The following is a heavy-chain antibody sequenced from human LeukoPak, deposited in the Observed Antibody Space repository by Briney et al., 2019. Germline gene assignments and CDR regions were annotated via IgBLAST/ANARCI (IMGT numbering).Heavy chain of an antibody. CDR1: GFTVSSNY. D-gene: IGHD2-8*01. Sequence: GGSLRLSCAASGFTVSSNYMSWVRQAPGKGLEWVSVIYSGGSTYYADPVKGRFTISRDNSKNTLYLQMNSLRAEDTAVYYCARVGRRGVPHAFDIWGQGTMVTVSS. J-gene: IGHJ3*02. V-gene: IGHV3-53*01. CDR3: ARVGRRGVPHAFDI. CDR2: IYSGGST.